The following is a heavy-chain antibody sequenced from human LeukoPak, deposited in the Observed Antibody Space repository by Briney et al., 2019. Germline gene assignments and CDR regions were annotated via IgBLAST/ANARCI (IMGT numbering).Heavy chain of an antibody. Sequence: GGSLRLSCAASGFTFSSYAMHWVRQAPGKGLEWAAVISYDGSNKYYADSVKGRFTISRDNSKNTLYLQMNSLRAEDTAVYYCARDRRYSYGPLDYWGQGTLVTVSS. J-gene: IGHJ4*02. CDR1: GFTFSSYA. CDR2: ISYDGSNK. D-gene: IGHD5-18*01. V-gene: IGHV3-30-3*01. CDR3: ARDRRYSYGPLDY.